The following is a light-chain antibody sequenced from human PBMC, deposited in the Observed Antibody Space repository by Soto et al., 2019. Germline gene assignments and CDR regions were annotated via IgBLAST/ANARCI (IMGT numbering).Light chain of an antibody. J-gene: IGLJ2*01. V-gene: IGLV2-14*03. CDR1: SSDIGAYNF. CDR3: TSWTTSSTMI. CDR2: DVN. Sequence: QSALTQPPSVSGSPGQSITISCTGTSSDIGAYNFVSWYQQHPGKAPKLMLYDVNIRPSGVSNRFSGSKSGNTASLTISGLQADDEADYYCTSWTTSSTMIFGGGTKVTVL.